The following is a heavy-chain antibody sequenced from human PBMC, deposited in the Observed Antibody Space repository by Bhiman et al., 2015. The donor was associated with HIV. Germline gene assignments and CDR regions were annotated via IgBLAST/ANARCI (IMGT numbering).Heavy chain of an antibody. CDR2: VSYDGSNK. J-gene: IGHJ3*02. V-gene: IGHV3-30*03. CDR3: VRGLVAVVPSGTKYLREAFDI. D-gene: IGHD6-13*01. CDR1: GFTFSSYG. Sequence: QVQLVESGGGVVQPGRSLRLSCAASGFTFSSYGMHWVRQAPGKGLEWVAVVSYDGSNKYYADSVKGRFTISRDNSKNTLYLQMNSLRVEDTALYYCVRGLVAVVPSGTKYLREAFDIWGQGTMVAVSS.